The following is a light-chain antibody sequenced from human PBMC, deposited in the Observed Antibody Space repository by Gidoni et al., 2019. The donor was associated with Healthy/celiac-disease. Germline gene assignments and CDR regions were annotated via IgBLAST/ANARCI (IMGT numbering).Light chain of an antibody. J-gene: IGKJ5*01. V-gene: IGKV3-20*01. Sequence: EIVLTQSPGNLSLSPGERATIACRASQSVSSSYLAWYQQKPGQAPRLLIYGASSRATGIPDRFIGSGSGTDFTRTISRLEPEDVAVYYCQQYGSSLITFGQGTRLEIK. CDR3: QQYGSSLIT. CDR1: QSVSSSY. CDR2: GAS.